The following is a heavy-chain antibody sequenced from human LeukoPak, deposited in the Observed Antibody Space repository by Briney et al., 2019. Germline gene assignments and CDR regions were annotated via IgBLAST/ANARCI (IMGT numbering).Heavy chain of an antibody. J-gene: IGHJ4*02. CDR3: ARQDHSSSIYGRFDY. Sequence: TFSXXXMNWXXXXPGXXXXXXSFISSRSTTIDYADSVKGRFTISRDNAKNSLYLQMNSLRAEDTAVYYCARQDHSSSIYGRFDYWGQGTLVTVSS. D-gene: IGHD6-6*01. CDR2: ISSRSTTI. V-gene: IGHV3-48*01. CDR1: TFSXXX.